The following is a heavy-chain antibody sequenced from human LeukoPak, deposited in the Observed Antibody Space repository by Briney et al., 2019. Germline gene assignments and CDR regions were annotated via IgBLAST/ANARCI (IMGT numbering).Heavy chain of an antibody. CDR2: ISTGSSYI. D-gene: IGHD6-6*01. V-gene: IGHV3-21*01. CDR1: GFTFSSYS. Sequence: GGSLRLSCAASGFTFSSYSMNWVRQAPGKGLEWVSSISTGSSYIYYADSVKGRFTISRDNAKNSLYLQMNSLRAEDTAVYYCARDEFSSSPGYFDYWGQGTLVIVSS. CDR3: ARDEFSSSPGYFDY. J-gene: IGHJ4*02.